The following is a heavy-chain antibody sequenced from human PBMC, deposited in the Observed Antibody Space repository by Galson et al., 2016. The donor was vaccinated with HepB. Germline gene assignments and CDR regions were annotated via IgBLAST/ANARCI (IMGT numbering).Heavy chain of an antibody. CDR2: IVGRGVST. CDR3: AKDSGGDAYYFDH. D-gene: IGHD2-21*02. CDR1: GFTFSTYA. V-gene: IGHV3-23*01. J-gene: IGHJ4*03. Sequence: SLRLSCAASGFTFSTYAMTWVRQAPGKGLEWVSVIVGRGVSTYYTDSVKGRFTISRDNSKNTLYLQMNSLRAEDTAVYFCAKDSGGDAYYFDHWGQGTLVTASS.